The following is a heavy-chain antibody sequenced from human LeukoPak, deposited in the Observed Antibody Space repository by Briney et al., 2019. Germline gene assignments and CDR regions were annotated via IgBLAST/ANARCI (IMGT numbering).Heavy chain of an antibody. D-gene: IGHD2-2*01. V-gene: IGHV3-7*01. CDR3: AKDPECSSTSCYLGQMGY. CDR1: GFTFSSYW. J-gene: IGHJ4*02. CDR2: IKQDGSEK. Sequence: GGSLRLSCAASGFTFSSYWMSWVRQAPGKGLEWVANIKQDGSEKYYVDSVKGRFTISRDNSKNTLYLQMNSLRAEDTAVYYCAKDPECSSTSCYLGQMGYWGQGTLVTVSS.